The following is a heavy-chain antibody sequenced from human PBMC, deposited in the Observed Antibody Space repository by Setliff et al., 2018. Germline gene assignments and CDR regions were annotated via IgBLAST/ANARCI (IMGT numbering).Heavy chain of an antibody. CDR1: GFTFSNYD. V-gene: IGHV3-48*03. CDR3: VRTLFLQYYGGRSGGYFDY. Sequence: GGSLRLSCAASGFTFSNYDMNWVRQAPGKGLEWVSYIKSSGSSIYYADSVKGRFTIFRDNAKNSLYLQMDSLRAEDTAVYYCVRTLFLQYYGGRSGGYFDYWGQGSLVTVSS. CDR2: IKSSGSSI. J-gene: IGHJ4*02. D-gene: IGHD4-17*01.